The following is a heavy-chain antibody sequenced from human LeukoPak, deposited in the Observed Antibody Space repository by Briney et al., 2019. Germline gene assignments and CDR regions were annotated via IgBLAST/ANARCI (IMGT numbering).Heavy chain of an antibody. J-gene: IGHJ4*02. CDR1: GFNFSIYG. CDR2: VRYDQSAT. CDR3: VKDQGECPGSRCYLRFLEY. D-gene: IGHD3-3*01. V-gene: IGHV3-30*02. Sequence: VGSLRLSCAASGFNFSIYGMHWVRQAPGKGLEWVTFVRYDQSATVYADSVQGRFAISRDNSKNTVYLQMNSLRVEDTALYFCVKDQGECPGSRCYLRFLEYWGQGTLVIASS.